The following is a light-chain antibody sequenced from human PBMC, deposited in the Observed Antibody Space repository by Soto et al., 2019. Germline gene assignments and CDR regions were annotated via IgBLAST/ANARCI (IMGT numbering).Light chain of an antibody. CDR2: DAS. J-gene: IGKJ1*01. CDR3: QHRSTWWT. CDR1: QSVGNF. V-gene: IGKV3-11*01. Sequence: ETVLTQSPATLSLSPGDRATLSCRASQSVGNFLAWYQHIPGRAPRLLIYDASNRAPGIPVKFSGSGYGTDFTLTISSLETEDSAVYYCQHRSTWWTFGQGTKVEIK.